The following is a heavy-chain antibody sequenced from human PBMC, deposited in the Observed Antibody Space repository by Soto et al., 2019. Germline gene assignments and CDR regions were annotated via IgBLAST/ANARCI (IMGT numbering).Heavy chain of an antibody. CDR2: IKEDGSER. Sequence: GGSLRLSCAASGFTFNSYWMSWVRQAPGKGLEWVANIKEDGSERYYVDSVKGRFTISRDNAKNSLYLQMEGLRVEDTAVYYYFQMGYYYYGMDVWGQGTTVTVSS. J-gene: IGHJ6*02. CDR3: FQMGYYYYGMDV. CDR1: GFTFNSYW. V-gene: IGHV3-7*03. D-gene: IGHD2-8*01.